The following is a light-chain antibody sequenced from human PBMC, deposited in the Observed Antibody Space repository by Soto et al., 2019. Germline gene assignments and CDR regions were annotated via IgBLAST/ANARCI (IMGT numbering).Light chain of an antibody. V-gene: IGKV4-1*01. Sequence: DIVMTQSPDSLAVSLGERATINCKSSQSVLHSSNNRNYLAWYQQKTGQPPKLLISWASTRESGVPDRFSGSGSGTDFTLTISSLQAEDVAVYYCQQYYSTPWTFGQGTKVEIK. CDR1: QSVLHSSNNRNY. J-gene: IGKJ1*01. CDR2: WAS. CDR3: QQYYSTPWT.